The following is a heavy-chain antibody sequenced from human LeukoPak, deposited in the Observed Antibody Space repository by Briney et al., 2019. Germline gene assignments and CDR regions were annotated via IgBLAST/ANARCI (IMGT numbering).Heavy chain of an antibody. J-gene: IGHJ4*02. V-gene: IGHV3-48*01. CDR2: ISSSSSTI. CDR3: ARGKNSGWPYYFDY. D-gene: IGHD6-19*01. CDR1: GFTFSSYS. Sequence: PGGSLRLSCAASGFTFSSYSMNWGREAPGKGLECGSYISSSSSTIYYADSVKGRFTISRDNAKNSLYLQMNSLRAEDTAVYYCARGKNSGWPYYFDYWGQGTLVTVSS.